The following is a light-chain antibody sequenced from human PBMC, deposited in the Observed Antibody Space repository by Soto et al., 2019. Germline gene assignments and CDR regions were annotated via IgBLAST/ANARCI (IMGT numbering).Light chain of an antibody. CDR1: QSINNW. J-gene: IGKJ5*01. Sequence: DIKMTQSPSTLSASVGDRVAISCRASQSINNWLAWYQLQPGKAPKLLIYDASTLESGVPSRFSGSGSGTEFTLTISSLEPEDFAVDYCQQRSNWPPITFGQGTLLDIK. CDR3: QQRSNWPPIT. V-gene: IGKV1-5*01. CDR2: DAS.